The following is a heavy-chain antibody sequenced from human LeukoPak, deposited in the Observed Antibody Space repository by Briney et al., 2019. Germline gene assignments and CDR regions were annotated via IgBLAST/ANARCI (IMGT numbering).Heavy chain of an antibody. J-gene: IGHJ4*02. CDR3: AGKGIAAAGTPVGY. CDR1: GFTFSNYG. D-gene: IGHD6-13*01. Sequence: GRSLRLSCAASGFTFSNYGMHWVRQAPGKGLEWVSYISSSGSTIYYADSVKGRFTISRDNAKNSLYLQMNSLRAEDTAVYYCAGKGIAAAGTPVGYWGQGTLVTVSS. V-gene: IGHV3-48*04. CDR2: ISSSGSTI.